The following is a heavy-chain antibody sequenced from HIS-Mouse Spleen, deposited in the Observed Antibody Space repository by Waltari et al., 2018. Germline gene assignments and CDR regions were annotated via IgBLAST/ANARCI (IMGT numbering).Heavy chain of an antibody. D-gene: IGHD6-19*01. CDR1: GYTFTAYY. CDR2: IKPNSGGT. CDR3: ARAAIGWTPRADP. J-gene: IGHJ5*02. V-gene: IGHV1-2*02. Sequence: QVQLVQSGAEVKKPGASVKVSCKASGYTFTAYYMHWVRQAHGQGLEWMGWIKPNSGGTNYAEKVQGRVTMTRETSISTAYMERSRLRSDDTAVYYCARAAIGWTPRADPWGQGTLVTVSS.